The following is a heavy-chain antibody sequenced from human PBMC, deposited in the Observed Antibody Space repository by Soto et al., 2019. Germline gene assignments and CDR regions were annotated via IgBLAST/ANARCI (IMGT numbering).Heavy chain of an antibody. CDR3: ARDSGSYSSYYYGMDV. D-gene: IGHD1-26*01. CDR2: IYHSGST. V-gene: IGHV4-4*02. Sequence: SETLSLTCAVSGGSISSSNWWSWVRQPPGKGLEWIGEIYHSGSTNYNPSLKSRVTISVDKSKNQFSLKLSSVTAADTAVYYCARDSGSYSSYYYGMDVWGQGTTVTVSS. J-gene: IGHJ6*02. CDR1: GGSISSSNW.